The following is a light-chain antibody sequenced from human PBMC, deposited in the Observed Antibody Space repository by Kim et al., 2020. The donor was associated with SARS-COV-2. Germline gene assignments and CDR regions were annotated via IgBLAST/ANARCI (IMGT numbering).Light chain of an antibody. CDR1: QGIRSY. Sequence: ASAGDRVSITCRASQGIRSYLDWYQQRPGKAPNLLIYAASTLQPGVPSRFSGSGSGTEFTLTINSLQSEDFATYYCQHYYSYPWTFGQGTKVDIK. J-gene: IGKJ1*01. V-gene: IGKV1-8*01. CDR3: QHYYSYPWT. CDR2: AAS.